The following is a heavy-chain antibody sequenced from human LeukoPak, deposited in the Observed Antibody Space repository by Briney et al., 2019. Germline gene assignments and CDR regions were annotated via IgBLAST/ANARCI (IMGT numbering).Heavy chain of an antibody. J-gene: IGHJ3*02. CDR2: IKQDGSEK. D-gene: IGHD2-2*01. Sequence: GGSLRLSCAASGFTFSSYWMSWVRQAPGKGLEWVANIKQDGSEKYYVDSVKGRFTISRDNAKNSLYLQMNSLRAEDTAVYYCARDMSSYDPPLFAFDIWGQVTMVNVSS. V-gene: IGHV3-7*01. CDR1: GFTFSSYW. CDR3: ARDMSSYDPPLFAFDI.